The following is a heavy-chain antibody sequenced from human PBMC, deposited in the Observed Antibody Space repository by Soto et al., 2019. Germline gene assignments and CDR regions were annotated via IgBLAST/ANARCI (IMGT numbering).Heavy chain of an antibody. D-gene: IGHD6-19*01. CDR1: GGTFSSYA. Sequence: QVQLVQSGAEVKKPGSSVKVSCKASGGTFSSYAISWVRQAPGQGLEWMGGIIPILGTANYAQKFQGRVTITADEATSTAYMELSSLRSEDTAVDDCAAHSSGWYGVCDYWGQGTLVTVSS. J-gene: IGHJ4*02. V-gene: IGHV1-69*01. CDR3: AAHSSGWYGVCDY. CDR2: IIPILGTA.